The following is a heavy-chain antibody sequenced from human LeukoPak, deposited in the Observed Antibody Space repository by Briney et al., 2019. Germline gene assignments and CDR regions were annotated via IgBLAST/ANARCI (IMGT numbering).Heavy chain of an antibody. CDR2: TSGSGTTT. Sequence: GGSLRLSCAASGFTFSTYGMSWVRQTPGKGLGWVSATSGSGTTTYYEDSVKGRFTISRDNSQNTLYLQMNSLRAEDTAVYYCAKGAYHGDWGQGTLVTVSS. V-gene: IGHV3-23*01. D-gene: IGHD4-17*01. CDR1: GFTFSTYG. J-gene: IGHJ4*02. CDR3: AKGAYHGD.